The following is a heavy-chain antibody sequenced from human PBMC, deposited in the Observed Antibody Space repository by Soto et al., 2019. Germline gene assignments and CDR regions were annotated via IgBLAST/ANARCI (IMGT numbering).Heavy chain of an antibody. J-gene: IGHJ4*02. D-gene: IGHD6-19*01. CDR3: AGVRRRYSSGWYSS. V-gene: IGHV1-18*01. CDR2: ISAYNGNT. Sequence: ASVKVSCKXSGYTFTSYGISWVRQAPGQGLEWMGWISAYNGNTNYAQKLQGRVTMTTDTSTSTAYMELRSLRSDDTAVYYCAGVRRRYSSGWYSSWGQGTLVTVSS. CDR1: GYTFTSYG.